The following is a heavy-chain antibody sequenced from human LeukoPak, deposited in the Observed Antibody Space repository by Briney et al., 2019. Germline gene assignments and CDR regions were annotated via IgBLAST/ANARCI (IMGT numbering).Heavy chain of an antibody. CDR3: AKVIRPNKDNWFDP. J-gene: IGHJ5*02. CDR2: ISGSGGST. Sequence: GGSLRLSCAASGFTFSSYAMSWVRQAPGKGLEWVSAISGSGGSTYYADSVKGRFTISRDNSKNTLYLQMDSLRAEDTAVYYCAKVIRPNKDNWFDPWGQGTLVTVSS. D-gene: IGHD2-8*01. V-gene: IGHV3-23*01. CDR1: GFTFSSYA.